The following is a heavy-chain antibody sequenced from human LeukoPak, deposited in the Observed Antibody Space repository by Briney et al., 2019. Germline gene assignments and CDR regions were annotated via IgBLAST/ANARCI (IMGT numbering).Heavy chain of an antibody. J-gene: IGHJ4*02. Sequence: EASVKVSCKASGYTFTSYGISWVRQAPGQGLEWMGWISAYNGNTNYAQKLQGRVTMTTDTSTSTAYMELRSLRSDDTAVYYCARDGAPRITMVRGSYSDYWGQGTLVTVSS. V-gene: IGHV1-18*01. CDR2: ISAYNGNT. CDR1: GYTFTSYG. D-gene: IGHD3-10*01. CDR3: ARDGAPRITMVRGSYSDY.